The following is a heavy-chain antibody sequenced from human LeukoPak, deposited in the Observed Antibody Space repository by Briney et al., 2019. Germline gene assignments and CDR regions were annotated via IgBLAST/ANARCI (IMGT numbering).Heavy chain of an antibody. CDR3: ARDWGSL. D-gene: IGHD2-15*01. Sequence: SETLSLTCTVSGGSISSGSYYWSWIRQPAGKGLEWIGRIYTSGSTNYNPSLKSRVTISVDTSKNQFSLKLSSVTAADTAVYYCARDWGSLWGQGTLVTVSS. J-gene: IGHJ4*02. CDR2: IYTSGST. CDR1: GGSISSGSYY. V-gene: IGHV4-61*02.